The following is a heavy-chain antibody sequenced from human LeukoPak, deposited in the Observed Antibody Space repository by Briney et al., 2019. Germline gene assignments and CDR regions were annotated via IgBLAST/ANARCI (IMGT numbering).Heavy chain of an antibody. J-gene: IGHJ4*02. D-gene: IGHD4-11*01. Sequence: GGSLRLSCAASGFTFSSYSMNWVRQAPGKGLEWVSFISSRSSYIYYADSVKGRFTISRDNANNSLYLHMNSLSAEDTAVYYCASFRDYSNCNWGQGTLVTVSS. V-gene: IGHV3-21*01. CDR3: ASFRDYSNCN. CDR1: GFTFSSYS. CDR2: ISSRSSYI.